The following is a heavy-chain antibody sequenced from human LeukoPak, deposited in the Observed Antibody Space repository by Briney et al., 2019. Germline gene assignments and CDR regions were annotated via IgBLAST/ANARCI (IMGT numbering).Heavy chain of an antibody. D-gene: IGHD1-26*01. CDR1: GASFSTYY. CDR3: ARQGASSFCGSYDY. Sequence: PSESLSLTCTVSGASFSTYYWSWIRQPAGKGLEWIGRIYTSGSTNYDPSLRSRVTISADKSKNQFSLRLTSVTAADTAVYYCARQGASSFCGSYDYWGQGTLVTVSS. J-gene: IGHJ4*02. V-gene: IGHV4-4*07. CDR2: IYTSGST.